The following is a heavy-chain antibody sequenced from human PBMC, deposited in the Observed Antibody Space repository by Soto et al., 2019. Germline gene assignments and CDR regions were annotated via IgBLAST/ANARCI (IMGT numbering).Heavy chain of an antibody. J-gene: IGHJ4*02. CDR3: AKDREITIFGVVTHFDY. D-gene: IGHD3-3*01. Sequence: EVQLLESGGGLVQPGGSLRLSCAASGFTFSSYAMSWVRQAQGDGLEWVSAISGSGGSTYYADSVKGRFTISRDNSKNTLYLQMNSLRAEDTAVYYCAKDREITIFGVVTHFDYWGQGPLVTVSS. CDR2: ISGSGGST. V-gene: IGHV3-23*01. CDR1: GFTFSSYA.